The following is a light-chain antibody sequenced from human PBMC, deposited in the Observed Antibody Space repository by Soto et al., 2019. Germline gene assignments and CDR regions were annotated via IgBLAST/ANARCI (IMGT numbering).Light chain of an antibody. J-gene: IGLJ2*01. Sequence: QAVVTQEPSLTVLPGGTVTLTCGSSTGAVTSGHYPYWFQQKPGQAPRTLSYDTSNKHSWTPARFSGSLLGGKAALTLSGAQPEDEAEYYCLLSYSGARVFGGGTKLPVL. V-gene: IGLV7-46*01. CDR1: TGAVTSGHY. CDR3: LLSYSGARV. CDR2: DTS.